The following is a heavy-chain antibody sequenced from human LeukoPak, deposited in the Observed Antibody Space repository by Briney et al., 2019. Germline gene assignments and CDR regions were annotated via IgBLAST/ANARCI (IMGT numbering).Heavy chain of an antibody. CDR1: GYTFNSYW. CDR3: ARSGYTSSRALFGWFDP. V-gene: IGHV5-51*01. Sequence: GESLKISYEGSGYTFNSYWIGWVRQLPGKGLEWMGIIYPGDSDTRYSPSFKGQVTISADKSINTAYLQWNSLKASDTAMYYCARSGYTSSRALFGWFDPWGQGTLVTVSS. D-gene: IGHD2-15*01. CDR2: IYPGDSDT. J-gene: IGHJ5*02.